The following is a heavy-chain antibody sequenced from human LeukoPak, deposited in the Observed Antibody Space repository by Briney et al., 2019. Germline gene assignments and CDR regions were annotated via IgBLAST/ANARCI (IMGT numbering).Heavy chain of an antibody. CDR2: IIPIFGTA. D-gene: IGHD2-2*01. J-gene: IGHJ4*02. CDR1: GGTFSSYA. Sequence: SVKVSCEASGGTFSSYAISWVRQAPGQGLEWMGGIIPIFGTANYAQKFQGRVTITADESTSTAYMELSSLRSEDTAVYYCAREGGDCSSTSCSFFDYWGQGTLVTVSS. CDR3: AREGGDCSSTSCSFFDY. V-gene: IGHV1-69*01.